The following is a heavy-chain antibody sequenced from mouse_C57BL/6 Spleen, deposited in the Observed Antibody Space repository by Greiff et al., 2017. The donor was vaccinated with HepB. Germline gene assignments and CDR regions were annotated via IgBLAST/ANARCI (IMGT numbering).Heavy chain of an antibody. Sequence: EVKLLESGPGLAKPSQTLSLTCSVTGYSITSDYWNWIRKFPGNKLEYMGYISYSGSTYYNPSLKSRISITRDTSKNQYYLQLNSVTTEDTATYYCARYRVTTFHYYAMDYWGQGTSVTVSS. J-gene: IGHJ4*01. D-gene: IGHD2-3*01. CDR2: ISYSGST. CDR3: ARYRVTTFHYYAMDY. CDR1: GYSITSDY. V-gene: IGHV3-8*01.